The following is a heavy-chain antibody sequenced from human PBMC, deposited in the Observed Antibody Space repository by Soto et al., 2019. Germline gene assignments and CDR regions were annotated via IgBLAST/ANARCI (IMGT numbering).Heavy chain of an antibody. CDR1: GFTFSNAW. CDR3: IVRYPYYFDY. Sequence: ESGGGLVKPGGSLRLSCAASGFTFSNAWMNWVRQAPGKGLEWVGRIKSKTDGGTTDYAAPVKGRFTISRDDSKNTLYLQMNSLKNEDPAVYYCIVRYPYYFDYWGQGTLVTVSS. D-gene: IGHD2-21*01. CDR2: IKSKTDGGTT. J-gene: IGHJ4*02. V-gene: IGHV3-15*07.